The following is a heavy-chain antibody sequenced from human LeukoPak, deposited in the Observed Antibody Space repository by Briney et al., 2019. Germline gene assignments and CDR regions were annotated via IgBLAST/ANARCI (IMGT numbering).Heavy chain of an antibody. CDR3: ATLGDATTPLSYYFIGV. Sequence: PSETLSLTCTVSGGSVSSGSYYWSWIRQPPGKGLEWVGYIYYSGRTNYSPSLKSRVTISVDTSKNQFSLKLSSVTAADTAVYYCATLGDATTPLSYYFIGVWGKGTTVTVSS. V-gene: IGHV4-61*01. D-gene: IGHD2-21*02. J-gene: IGHJ6*03. CDR1: GGSVSSGSYY. CDR2: IYYSGRT.